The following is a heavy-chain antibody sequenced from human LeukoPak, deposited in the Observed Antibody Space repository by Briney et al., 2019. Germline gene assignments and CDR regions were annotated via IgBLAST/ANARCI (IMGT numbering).Heavy chain of an antibody. D-gene: IGHD3-3*01. CDR2: IKSKTDGGTT. V-gene: IGHV3-15*01. Sequence: GGSLRLSCAASGFTFSNAWMSWVRQAPGKGLEWVGRIKSKTDGGTTDYAAPVKGRFTISRDVSKNTLYLQMNSLKTEDTAVYYCTTDVRFLEWLSVDAFDIWGQGTMVTVSS. CDR3: TTDVRFLEWLSVDAFDI. CDR1: GFTFSNAW. J-gene: IGHJ3*02.